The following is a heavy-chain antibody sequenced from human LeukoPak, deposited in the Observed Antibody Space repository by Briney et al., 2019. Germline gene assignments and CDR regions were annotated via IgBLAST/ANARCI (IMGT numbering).Heavy chain of an antibody. J-gene: IGHJ4*02. D-gene: IGHD3-10*01. CDR3: AKDLHGSGTYFDY. CDR1: GFTFNTYA. Sequence: GGSLRLSCAASGFTFNTYAMTWVRQAPGRGLEWVSTISGGGDGTHYADSVKGRFTISRDNSKNTLYLQMSNLRADDTAVYYCAKDLHGSGTYFDYWGQGTLVPVSS. CDR2: ISGGGDGT. V-gene: IGHV3-23*01.